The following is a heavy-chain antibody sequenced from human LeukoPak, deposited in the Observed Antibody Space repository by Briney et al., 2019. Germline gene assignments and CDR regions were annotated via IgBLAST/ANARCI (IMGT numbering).Heavy chain of an antibody. CDR2: ISSHGSGTYGT. CDR1: GFSFSTSG. CDR3: AKDQGAFDI. V-gene: IGHV3-64*01. Sequence: GGSLRLSCAASGFSFSTSGMHWVRQAPGKGLEYVAAISSHGSGTYGTYYANSVKGRFIVSRDNSKNTLYLQMGSLGVDDTAVYYCAKDQGAFDIWGQGTMVTVSS. J-gene: IGHJ3*02.